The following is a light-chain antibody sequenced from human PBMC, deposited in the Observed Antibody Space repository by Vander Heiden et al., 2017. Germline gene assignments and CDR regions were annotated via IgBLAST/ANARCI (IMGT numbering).Light chain of an antibody. Sequence: EIVLTQSPGTLSLSPGERATLSCRASQSVSSSHLAWYQQKPGQAPRLLIYGASSRATGIPDRFSGSGSGTDFTLTISRLEPEDFAVYYCQQDVSSPYTFGQGTKIQIK. CDR1: QSVSSSH. CDR2: GAS. CDR3: QQDVSSPYT. V-gene: IGKV3-20*01. J-gene: IGKJ2*01.